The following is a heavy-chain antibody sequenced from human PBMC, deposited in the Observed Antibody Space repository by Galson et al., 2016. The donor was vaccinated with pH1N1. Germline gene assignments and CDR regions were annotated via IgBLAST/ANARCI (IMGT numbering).Heavy chain of an antibody. CDR1: GGTFSSYG. CDR3: ARALRPVSIPREAFDI. Sequence: SVKVSCKASGGTFSSYGISWVRQAPGQGLEWMGWISPYSGNTKYAQKVQGRVTMTTEKSTGTSYMELRSLTSDDTAVYFCARALRPVSIPREAFDILGQGTMVTVSS. D-gene: IGHD2/OR15-2a*01. J-gene: IGHJ3*02. CDR2: ISPYSGNT. V-gene: IGHV1-18*01.